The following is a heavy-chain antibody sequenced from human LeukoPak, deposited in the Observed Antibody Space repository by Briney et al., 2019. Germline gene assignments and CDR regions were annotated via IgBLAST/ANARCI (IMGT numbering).Heavy chain of an antibody. Sequence: ASVKVSFKASGYTFTGYYLHWVRQAPGQGLEWMGWINPNSGGTKYAQKFQGRVTMTRDTSISTAYMELSRLRSDDTAVYYCARILHTAMGYWGQGTLVTVSS. D-gene: IGHD5-18*01. CDR3: ARILHTAMGY. CDR1: GYTFTGYY. CDR2: INPNSGGT. J-gene: IGHJ4*02. V-gene: IGHV1-2*02.